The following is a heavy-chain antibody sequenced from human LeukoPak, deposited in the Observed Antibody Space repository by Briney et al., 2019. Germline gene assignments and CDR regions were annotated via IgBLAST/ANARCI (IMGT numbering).Heavy chain of an antibody. D-gene: IGHD5-12*01. V-gene: IGHV3-7*01. J-gene: IGHJ4*02. CDR2: IKQDGSEK. Sequence: GGSLGLSCAVSGFTFSSYWMSWVRQAPGKGLEWVANIKQDGSEKNYVDSVKGRFTISRDNAENSLYLQMNSLRAEDTAVYYCARGGGSFDYWGQGTLVTVSS. CDR3: ARGGGSFDY. CDR1: GFTFSSYW.